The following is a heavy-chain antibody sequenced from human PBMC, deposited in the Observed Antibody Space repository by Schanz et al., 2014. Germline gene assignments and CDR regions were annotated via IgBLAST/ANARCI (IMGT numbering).Heavy chain of an antibody. J-gene: IGHJ6*03. CDR2: INPNSGDT. V-gene: IGHV1-2*04. CDR3: ARDHVATTDYDYFFYYLDV. D-gene: IGHD1-1*01. CDR1: RSTFSSYT. Sequence: QEQLVQSGAEVRKPGSSVKVSCKASRSTFSSYTISWVRQAPGQGLEWMGWINPNSGDTNYAQKFQGWVTMTRDTSISTAYMEVSRLKSDDTAVYYCARDHVATTDYDYFFYYLDVWATGITVIVSS.